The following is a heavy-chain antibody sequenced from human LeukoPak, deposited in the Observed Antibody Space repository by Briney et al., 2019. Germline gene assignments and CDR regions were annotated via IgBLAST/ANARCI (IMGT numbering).Heavy chain of an antibody. Sequence: ASVKVSCKASGYTFTGYYMHWVRQAPGQGLEWMGWINPNSGGTNYAQKFQGRVTMTRDTSISTAYMELSRLRSDDTAVYYCARDTNWNGVWFDPWGQGTLVTVSS. D-gene: IGHD1-20*01. V-gene: IGHV1-2*02. CDR1: GYTFTGYY. J-gene: IGHJ5*02. CDR3: ARDTNWNGVWFDP. CDR2: INPNSGGT.